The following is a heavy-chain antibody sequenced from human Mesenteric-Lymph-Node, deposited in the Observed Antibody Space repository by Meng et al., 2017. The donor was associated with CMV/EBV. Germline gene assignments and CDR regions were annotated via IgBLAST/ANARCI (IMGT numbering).Heavy chain of an antibody. CDR1: TFNANN. D-gene: IGHD3-3*01. Sequence: TFNANNIHWVRQAPGQGLEWMGGIIPILGIANYAQKFQGRVTITADKSTSTAYMELSSLRSEDTAVYYCARGYDFWSGYYTMFWFDPWGQGTLVTVSS. V-gene: IGHV1-69*02. CDR3: ARGYDFWSGYYTMFWFDP. CDR2: IIPILGIA. J-gene: IGHJ5*02.